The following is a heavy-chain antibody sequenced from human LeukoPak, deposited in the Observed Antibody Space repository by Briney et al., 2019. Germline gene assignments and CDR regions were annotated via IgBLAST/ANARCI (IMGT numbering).Heavy chain of an antibody. CDR3: ARDDGSGIDWFDP. Sequence: ASVKVSCKASGYTFTGYYMHWMRQAPGQGLEWMGWINPNSGGTNYAQKFQGRATMTRDTSISTAYMELSRLRSDDTAVYYCARDDGSGIDWFDPWGQGTLVTASS. J-gene: IGHJ5*02. D-gene: IGHD3-10*01. CDR1: GYTFTGYY. V-gene: IGHV1-2*02. CDR2: INPNSGGT.